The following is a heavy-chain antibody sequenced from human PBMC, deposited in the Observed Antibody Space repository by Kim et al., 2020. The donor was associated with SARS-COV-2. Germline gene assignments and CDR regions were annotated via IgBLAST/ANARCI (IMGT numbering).Heavy chain of an antibody. CDR3: ARDRRSSGYYYVPDY. Sequence: GGSLRLSCAASGFTFSSYAMHWVRQAPGKGLEWVAVISYDGSNKYYADSVKGRFTISRDNSKNTLYLQMNSLRAEDTAVYYCARDRRSSGYYYVPDYWGQGTLVTVSS. CDR2: ISYDGSNK. V-gene: IGHV3-30-3*01. D-gene: IGHD3-22*01. CDR1: GFTFSSYA. J-gene: IGHJ4*02.